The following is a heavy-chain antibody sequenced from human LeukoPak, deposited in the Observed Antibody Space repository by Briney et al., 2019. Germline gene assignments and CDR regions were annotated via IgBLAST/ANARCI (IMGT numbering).Heavy chain of an antibody. Sequence: GGTLRLSCAASGFTFSSYGMSWVRQAPGKGLEWVSAISGSGGSTYYADSVKGRFTISRDNPKNTLYLQMNSLRAEDTAVYYCAKGDGYKTLGGPDYWGQGTLVTVSS. CDR2: ISGSGGST. V-gene: IGHV3-23*01. CDR3: AKGDGYKTLGGPDY. CDR1: GFTFSSYG. J-gene: IGHJ4*02. D-gene: IGHD5-24*01.